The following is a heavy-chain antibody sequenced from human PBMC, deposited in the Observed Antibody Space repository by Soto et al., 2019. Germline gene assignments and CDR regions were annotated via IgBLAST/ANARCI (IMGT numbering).Heavy chain of an antibody. CDR1: GFTVSTKY. J-gene: IGHJ6*03. CDR3: TRDDVYCDGVGCYGVPMDV. D-gene: IGHD2-15*01. V-gene: IGHV3-66*01. Sequence: EVQLVESGGGLVQPGGSLRLSCAASGFTVSTKYMSWVRQAPGKGLEWVSLIQRGGSTYYAGSVEGRFTISRDNSENMLFLKMNSLRVEDRGMYYSTRDDVYCDGVGCYGVPMDVGGKGTTVTVSS. CDR2: IQRGGST.